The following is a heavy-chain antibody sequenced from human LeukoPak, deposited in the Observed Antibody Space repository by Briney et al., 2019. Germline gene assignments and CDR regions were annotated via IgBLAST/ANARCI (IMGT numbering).Heavy chain of an antibody. CDR3: ARDVSGSYGWDY. CDR1: GITFSNYA. V-gene: IGHV3-23*01. D-gene: IGHD1-26*01. Sequence: GGSLRLSCAVSGITFSNYAMSWVRQVPGKGLEWISGISDSGETTHYADSVKGRFSISRDNSQNTLYLQMNSLRAEDTAVYYCARDVSGSYGWDYWGQGTLVTVSS. J-gene: IGHJ4*02. CDR2: ISDSGETT.